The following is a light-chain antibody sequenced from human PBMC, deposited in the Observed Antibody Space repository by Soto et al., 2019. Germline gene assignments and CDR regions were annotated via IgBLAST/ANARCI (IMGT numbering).Light chain of an antibody. V-gene: IGKV3-20*01. J-gene: IGKJ1*01. Sequence: ESVWTQSPGTLSLSPGERATLSCRASQSVRSSFLAWYQLKPGQAPRLLIYGASSRATGIPDRFSGSGSGTDFTLTISRLEPEDFAVYYCQQYDSSPWTFGQGTKVEIK. CDR1: QSVRSSF. CDR3: QQYDSSPWT. CDR2: GAS.